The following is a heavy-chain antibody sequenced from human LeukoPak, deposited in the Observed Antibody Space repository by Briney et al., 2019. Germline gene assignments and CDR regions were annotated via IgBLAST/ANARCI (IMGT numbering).Heavy chain of an antibody. CDR1: GFIFSSYS. Sequence: PGGSLRLSCAASGFIFSSYSMNWVRQAPGKGLEWVSYISSSNSTIYYADSVKGRFTISRDNAKNSLYLQMNSLRADDTAVYYCARPPTVKTPDFDHWGQGTLVIVSS. CDR3: ARPPTVKTPDFDH. D-gene: IGHD4-11*01. J-gene: IGHJ4*02. CDR2: ISSSNSTI. V-gene: IGHV3-48*01.